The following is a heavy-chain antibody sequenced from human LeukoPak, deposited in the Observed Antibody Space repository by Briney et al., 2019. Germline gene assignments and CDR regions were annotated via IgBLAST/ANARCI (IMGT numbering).Heavy chain of an antibody. CDR3: AKDGLYSSSPTFDY. Sequence: GGSLRLSCAASGFTFSSYAMSWVRQAPGKGLEWVSAISGSGGSTYYADSVKGRFTISRDNSKNMLYLQMNSLRAEDTAVYYCAKDGLYSSSPTFDYWGQGTLVTVSS. V-gene: IGHV3-23*01. D-gene: IGHD6-13*01. J-gene: IGHJ4*02. CDR1: GFTFSSYA. CDR2: ISGSGGST.